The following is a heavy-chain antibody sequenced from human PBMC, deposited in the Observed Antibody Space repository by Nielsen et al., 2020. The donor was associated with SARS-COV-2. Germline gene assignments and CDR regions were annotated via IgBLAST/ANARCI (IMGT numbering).Heavy chain of an antibody. CDR2: IYYSGST. D-gene: IGHD3-16*01. CDR1: GGSISSGGYY. V-gene: IGHV4-31*03. Sequence: SETLSLTCTVSGGSISSGGYYWSWIRQHPGKGLEWIGYIYYSGSTYYNPSLKSRVTISVDTSKNQFSLKLSSVTAADTAVYYCARDTEGGTGRRWFEPWGQGTLVTVSS. CDR3: ARDTEGGTGRRWFEP. J-gene: IGHJ5*02.